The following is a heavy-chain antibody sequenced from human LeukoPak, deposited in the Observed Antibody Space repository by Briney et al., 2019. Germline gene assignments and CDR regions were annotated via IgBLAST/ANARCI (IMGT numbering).Heavy chain of an antibody. Sequence: GGSLRLSCEASGFTFTTYSMTWVRQAPGKGLEWVSIISSGSSAIFSADALKGRFTISRDDAKNTLYLQMNSLRAEDTAVYYCAKGYYYYMDVWGKGTTVTVSS. CDR1: GFTFTTYS. J-gene: IGHJ6*03. CDR3: AKGYYYYMDV. CDR2: ISSGSSAI. V-gene: IGHV3-21*01.